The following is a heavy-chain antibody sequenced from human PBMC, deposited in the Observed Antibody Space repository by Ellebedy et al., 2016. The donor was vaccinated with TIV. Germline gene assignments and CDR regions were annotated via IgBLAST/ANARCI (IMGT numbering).Heavy chain of an antibody. CDR3: ARRGGYSSSPLGL. V-gene: IGHV4-59*01. CDR1: GGSISDYY. CDR2: IYYSGGT. Sequence: SETLSLXXTVSGGSISDYYWSWIRQPPGKGLEWIGYIYYSGGTDYNPSLKSRLTISLDTSKNQFSLTLTSVTAADTAVYYCARRGGYSSSPLGLWGQGTMVTVSS. J-gene: IGHJ3*01. D-gene: IGHD6-13*01.